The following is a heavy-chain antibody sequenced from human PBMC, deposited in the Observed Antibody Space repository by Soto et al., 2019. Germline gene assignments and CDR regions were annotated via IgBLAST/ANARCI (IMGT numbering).Heavy chain of an antibody. CDR1: GFTFRTYS. CDR2: ISSSSGYI. CDR3: ARVRSYSYGQGYGMDV. D-gene: IGHD5-18*01. J-gene: IGHJ6*02. V-gene: IGHV3-21*01. Sequence: EVQLVESGGGLVKPGGALRLSCAASGFTFRTYSMNWVRQAPGKGLGWVSSISSSSGYIYYADSVKGRFTISRDDAKNSLSLQMNSLRAEDTAVYYCARVRSYSYGQGYGMDVWGQGTTVTVSS.